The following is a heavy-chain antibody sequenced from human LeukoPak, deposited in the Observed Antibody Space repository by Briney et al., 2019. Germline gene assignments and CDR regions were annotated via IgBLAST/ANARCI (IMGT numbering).Heavy chain of an antibody. Sequence: SVKVSCTASGGTLSSYAISWVRHAPGHGLEWMGEIIPIFGTANYAQKFQGRVTITTDESTSTAYMELSSLRSEDTAVYYCARGYCSSTSCYRAGWYFDLWGRGTLVTVSS. CDR3: ARGYCSSTSCYRAGWYFDL. CDR1: GGTLSSYA. V-gene: IGHV1-69*05. CDR2: IIPIFGTA. J-gene: IGHJ2*01. D-gene: IGHD2-2*02.